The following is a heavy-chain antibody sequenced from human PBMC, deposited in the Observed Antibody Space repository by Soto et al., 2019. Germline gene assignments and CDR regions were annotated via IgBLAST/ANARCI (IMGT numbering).Heavy chain of an antibody. CDR2: ISGSGGST. V-gene: IGHV3-23*01. D-gene: IGHD3-9*01. CDR3: AKDRELRYFDWAHDAFDI. J-gene: IGHJ3*02. Sequence: GGSLSLSCAASGFTFSSYAMSWVRQAPGKGLEWVSAISGSGGSTYYADSVKGRFTISRDNSKNTLYLQMNSLRAEDTAVYYCAKDRELRYFDWAHDAFDIWGQGTMVTVSS. CDR1: GFTFSSYA.